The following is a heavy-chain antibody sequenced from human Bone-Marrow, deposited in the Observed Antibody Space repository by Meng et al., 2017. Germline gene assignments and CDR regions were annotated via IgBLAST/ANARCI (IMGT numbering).Heavy chain of an antibody. Sequence: QVETRQWGVGLLKPSETLSLHCAVYGGSFIGYYCSWIRQPPGKGLEWIGEINHSGSTNYNPSLKSRVTISVDTSKNQFSLKLSSVTAADTAVYYCARVGVVVITPNWFDPWGQGTLVTVSS. CDR3: ARVGVVVITPNWFDP. V-gene: IGHV4-34*01. CDR2: INHSGST. D-gene: IGHD3-22*01. J-gene: IGHJ5*02. CDR1: GGSFIGYY.